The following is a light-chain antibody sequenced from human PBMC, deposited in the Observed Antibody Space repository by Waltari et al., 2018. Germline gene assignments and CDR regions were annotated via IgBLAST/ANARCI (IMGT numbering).Light chain of an antibody. CDR1: SSDVGGNNY. CDR3: CSYAGSYTWV. J-gene: IGLJ3*02. Sequence: QSALTQPRPVSGSPGQPVTISCTGTSSDVGGNNYVSWYQQHPGKAPKVIIYDVSKWPSGVPDRFSGSKSGNTASLTISGLQAEDEADYYCCSYAGSYTWVFGGGTKLTVL. V-gene: IGLV2-11*01. CDR2: DVS.